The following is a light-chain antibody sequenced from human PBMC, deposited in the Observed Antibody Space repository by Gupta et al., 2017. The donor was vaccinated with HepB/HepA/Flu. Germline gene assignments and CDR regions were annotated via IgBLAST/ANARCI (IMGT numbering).Light chain of an antibody. CDR3: QQDGSSPWT. CDR1: QSVSSSY. CDR2: GAS. V-gene: IGKV3-20*01. Sequence: SPGERATLSCRASQSVSSSYLAWYQQKPGQAPRLLIYGASSRATGIPDRFSGSGSGTDFTLTISRLEPEDFAVYYCQQDGSSPWTFGQGTKVEIK. J-gene: IGKJ1*01.